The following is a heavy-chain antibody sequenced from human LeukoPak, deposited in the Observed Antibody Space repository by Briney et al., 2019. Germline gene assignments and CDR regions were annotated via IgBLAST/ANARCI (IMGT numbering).Heavy chain of an antibody. D-gene: IGHD3-16*01. CDR1: GFTFSSYS. CDR3: ARDRWGQKSGPFDP. J-gene: IGHJ5*02. CDR2: ISSSSSYI. Sequence: GGSLRLSCAASGFTFSSYSMNWVRQAPGKGLEWVSSISSSSSYIYYADSVKGRFTISRDNAKNSLYLQMNSLRAEDTAVYYCARDRWGQKSGPFDPWGQGTLVTVSS. V-gene: IGHV3-21*01.